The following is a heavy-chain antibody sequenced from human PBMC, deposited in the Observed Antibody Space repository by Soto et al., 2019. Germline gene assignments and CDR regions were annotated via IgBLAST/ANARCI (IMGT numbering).Heavy chain of an antibody. Sequence: QVQLVQSGAEVKKPGSSVKVSCKASGGTFSSYAISWVRQAPGQGLEWMGGIIPIFGTANYAQKFQGRVMITAGEFTSTGYMDLSSLSSGDTAVYYCASGPPLAAGKFDDRGQGTLVTVFS. CDR2: IIPIFGTA. V-gene: IGHV1-69*12. CDR1: GGTFSSYA. D-gene: IGHD6-13*01. CDR3: ASGPPLAAGKFDD. J-gene: IGHJ4*02.